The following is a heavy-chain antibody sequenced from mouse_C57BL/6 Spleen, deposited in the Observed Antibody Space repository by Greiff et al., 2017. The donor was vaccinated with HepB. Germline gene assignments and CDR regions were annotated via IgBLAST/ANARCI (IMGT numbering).Heavy chain of an antibody. CDR2: IDPNSGGT. Sequence: QVQLQQPGAELVKPGASVKLSCKASGYTFTSYWMHWVKQRPGRGLEWIGRIDPNSGGTKYNEKFKSKATLTVDKPSSTAYMQLSSLTSEDSAVYYCASYLYSNYGGAFAYWGHATLVTVSA. J-gene: IGHJ3*01. CDR3: ASYLYSNYGGAFAY. V-gene: IGHV1-72*01. CDR1: GYTFTSYW. D-gene: IGHD2-5*01.